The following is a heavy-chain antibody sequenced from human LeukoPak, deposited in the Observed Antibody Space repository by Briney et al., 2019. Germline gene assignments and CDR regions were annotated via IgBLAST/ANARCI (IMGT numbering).Heavy chain of an antibody. J-gene: IGHJ4*02. D-gene: IGHD2-2*01. CDR2: ISGSGVST. CDR1: GFPFSSHA. Sequence: GGSLRLPCAASGFPFSSHAMSWGRQAPGKGLEWVAAISGSGVSTYYADSVKGRFTISRDNSKTTLYLQMNSLRAEDTAVYYCAKDHRACRSTSCYLPVDYWGQGTLVTVSS. V-gene: IGHV3-23*01. CDR3: AKDHRACRSTSCYLPVDY.